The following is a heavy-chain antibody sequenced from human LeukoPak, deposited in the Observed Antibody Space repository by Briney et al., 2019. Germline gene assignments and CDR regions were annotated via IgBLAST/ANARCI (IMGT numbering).Heavy chain of an antibody. CDR2: INQDSSEK. CDR3: ARDVRAVAGLLDY. D-gene: IGHD6-19*01. J-gene: IGHJ4*02. CDR1: GFTLSTSW. V-gene: IGHV3-7*01. Sequence: GGSLRLSCIASGFTLSTSWMSWVRQAPGKGLEWVANINQDSSEKLYVDSVKGRFTISRDNAKNSLYLQMNSLRAEDTAVYYCARDVRAVAGLLDYWGQGTLVTVSS.